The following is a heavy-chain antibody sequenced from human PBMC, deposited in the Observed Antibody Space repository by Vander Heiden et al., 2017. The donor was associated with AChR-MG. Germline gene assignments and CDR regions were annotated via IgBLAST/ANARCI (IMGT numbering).Heavy chain of an antibody. Sequence: EVQLLESGGGLVQPGGSLRLSCAASGFTFSSYAMSWVRQAPGKGLEWVSAISGSGGSTYYADSVKGRFTISRDNSKNTLYLQMNSLRAEDTAVYYCAKAYEYQGYGDYYYYYGMDVWGQGTTVTVSS. D-gene: IGHD2-2*01. J-gene: IGHJ6*02. V-gene: IGHV3-23*01. CDR1: GFTFSSYA. CDR3: AKAYEYQGYGDYYYYYGMDV. CDR2: ISGSGGST.